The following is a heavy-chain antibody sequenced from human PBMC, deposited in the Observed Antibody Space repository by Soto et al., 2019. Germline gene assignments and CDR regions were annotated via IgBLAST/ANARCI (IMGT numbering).Heavy chain of an antibody. V-gene: IGHV1-46*03. D-gene: IGHD3-3*01. CDR1: GYTFTSYY. CDR2: INPSGGST. CDR3: ARAAYYDFWSGPAHYYYYMDV. Sequence: VASVKVSCKASGYTFTSYYMHWVRQAPGQGLEWMGIINPSGGSTSYAQKFQGRVTMTRDTSTSTVYMELSSLRSEDTAVYYCARAAYYDFWSGPAHYYYYMDVWGKGTTVTVSS. J-gene: IGHJ6*03.